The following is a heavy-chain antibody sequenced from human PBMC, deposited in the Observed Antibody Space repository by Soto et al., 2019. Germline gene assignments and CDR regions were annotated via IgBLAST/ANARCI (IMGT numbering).Heavy chain of an antibody. J-gene: IGHJ4*02. CDR3: ARESEDLTSNFDY. CDR2: ISSTTNYI. V-gene: IGHV3-21*06. CDR1: GFTFTNYW. Sequence: PGGSLRLSCAASGFTFTNYWMHWVRQAPGKGLEWVSSISSTTNYIYYGDSMKGRFTISRDNAKNSLYLEMNSLRAEDTAVYYCARESEDLTSNFDYWGQGTLVTVSS.